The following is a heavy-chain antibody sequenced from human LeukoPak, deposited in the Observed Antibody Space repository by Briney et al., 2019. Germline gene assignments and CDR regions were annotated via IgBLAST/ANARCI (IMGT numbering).Heavy chain of an antibody. CDR1: GFTFSNYN. CDR3: AKSRYDGSGYYGIIDY. CDR2: ISRSSIYI. V-gene: IGHV3-21*01. J-gene: IGHJ4*02. D-gene: IGHD3-22*01. Sequence: GGSLRLSGAASGFTFSNYNMDWVRQGPGKGLEWVSSISRSSIYIYYADSMKGRFTVSRDNAKNSLYLQMNSLRGEDTAVYYCAKSRYDGSGYYGIIDYWGQGTLVTVSS.